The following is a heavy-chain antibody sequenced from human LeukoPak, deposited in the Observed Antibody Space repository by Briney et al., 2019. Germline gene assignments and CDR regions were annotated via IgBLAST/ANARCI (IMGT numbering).Heavy chain of an antibody. V-gene: IGHV1-69*05. CDR3: ARSNYYDSSGYCDY. CDR1: GGTFSSYA. J-gene: IGHJ4*02. CDR2: ITPIFGTA. Sequence: SVKVSCKASGGTFSSYAISWVRQAPGQGLEWMGRITPIFGTANYAQKFQGRVTITTDESTSTAYMELSSLRSEDTAVYYCARSNYYDSSGYCDYWGQGTLVTVSS. D-gene: IGHD3-22*01.